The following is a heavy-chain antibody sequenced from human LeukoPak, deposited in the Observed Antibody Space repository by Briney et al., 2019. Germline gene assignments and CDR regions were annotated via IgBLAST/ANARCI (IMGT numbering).Heavy chain of an antibody. J-gene: IGHJ4*02. D-gene: IGHD3-16*02. CDR2: ISYDGSNK. Sequence: AGGSLRLSCAASGFTFSSYGMHWVRQAPGKGLEWVAVISYDGSNKYYADSVKGRFTISRDNSKNSLYLQMNSLRAEDTAVYYCARDEGYDYVWGSYRYRFDYWGQGTLVTVSS. CDR1: GFTFSSYG. V-gene: IGHV3-30*03. CDR3: ARDEGYDYVWGSYRYRFDY.